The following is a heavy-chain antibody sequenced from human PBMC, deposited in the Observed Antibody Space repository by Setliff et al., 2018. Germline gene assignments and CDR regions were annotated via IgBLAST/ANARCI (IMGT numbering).Heavy chain of an antibody. J-gene: IGHJ1*01. V-gene: IGHV4-39*01. CDR3: ARHVGPADRADYFQH. CDR2: IYFSGST. Sequence: SETLSLTCSVSGASISANHYWAWIRRPPGKGLEWIGSIYFSGSTYYNPSLKSRVSMSVDPSKNQFSLNLNSVTAADTGVYYCARHVGPADRADYFQHWGQGTLVTVSS. CDR1: GASISANHY.